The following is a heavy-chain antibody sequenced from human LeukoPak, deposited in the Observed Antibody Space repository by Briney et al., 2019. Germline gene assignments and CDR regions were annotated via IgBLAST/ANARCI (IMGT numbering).Heavy chain of an antibody. J-gene: IGHJ4*02. CDR3: ARVDTAMARGVFDY. Sequence: GGSLRLSCAASGFTFSSYSMNWVRQAPGKGLEWVSSISSSSSYIYYADSVKGRFTISRDNAKNSLYLQMNSLGAEDTAVYYCARVDTAMARGVFDYWGQGTLVTVSS. CDR2: ISSSSSYI. D-gene: IGHD5-18*01. CDR1: GFTFSSYS. V-gene: IGHV3-21*01.